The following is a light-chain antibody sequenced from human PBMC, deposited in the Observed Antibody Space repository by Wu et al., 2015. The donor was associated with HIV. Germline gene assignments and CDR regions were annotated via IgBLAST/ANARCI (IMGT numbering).Light chain of an antibody. CDR3: QQRSNWPWT. J-gene: IGKJ1*01. CDR1: QTIANK. CDR2: ETS. Sequence: EIVMTQSPATLSVSPGQRVTLSCRASQTIANKLAWYQQRPGQGPRLLIYETSTRATGIPARFSGRGSGTEFTLTISDMQSEDFAVYYCQQRSNWPWTFGQGTKVEFK. V-gene: IGKV3-15*01.